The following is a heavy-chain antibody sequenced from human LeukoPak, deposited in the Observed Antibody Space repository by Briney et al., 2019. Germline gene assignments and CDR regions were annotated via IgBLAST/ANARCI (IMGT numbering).Heavy chain of an antibody. CDR2: IHPNSGGT. D-gene: IGHD6-13*01. CDR1: GYTFTGYY. CDR3: AISSRSDGWFDP. V-gene: IGHV1-2*02. J-gene: IGHJ5*02. Sequence: EASVKVSCKASGYTFTGYYMHWVRQAPGQGLEWMGWIHPNSGGTNYAQKFQGRVTVTRDTSITTGYMELSSLKSDDTAIYYCAISSRSDGWFDPWGQGTLVTVSS.